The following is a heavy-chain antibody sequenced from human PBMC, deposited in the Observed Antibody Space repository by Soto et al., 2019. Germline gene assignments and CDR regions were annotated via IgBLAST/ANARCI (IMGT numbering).Heavy chain of an antibody. Sequence: ASVKVSCKASGYSFTDYHVHWVRQAPGQGLEWLGRINPKSGGTSTAQKFQGWVTMTRDTSINTAYMELSSLRSEDTAVYYCATHYGSGSYYLPFDYWGQGTLVTV. J-gene: IGHJ4*02. CDR3: ATHYGSGSYYLPFDY. CDR2: INPKSGGT. V-gene: IGHV1-2*04. CDR1: GYSFTDYH. D-gene: IGHD3-10*01.